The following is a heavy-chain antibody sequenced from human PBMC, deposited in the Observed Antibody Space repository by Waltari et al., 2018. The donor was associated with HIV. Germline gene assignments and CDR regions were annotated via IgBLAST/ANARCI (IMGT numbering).Heavy chain of an antibody. Sequence: QVQLRESGPGLVKPSETLSLTCTVSGCSIRTSYWTWIRQPPGKGLEWIGDIYNSRSTDYNPSLKSRATISVDTSKNQFSLKLSAVTTADTAVYYCARGIDAQRVAAPCLDIWGQGTMVTVSS. V-gene: IGHV4-59*01. D-gene: IGHD6-25*01. CDR1: GCSIRTSY. CDR2: IYNSRST. CDR3: ARGIDAQRVAAPCLDI. J-gene: IGHJ3*02.